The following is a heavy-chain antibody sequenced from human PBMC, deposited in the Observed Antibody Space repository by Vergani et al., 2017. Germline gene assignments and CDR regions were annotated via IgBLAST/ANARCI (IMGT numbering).Heavy chain of an antibody. CDR3: ASGLTEQQLVRGVGNYYYYMDV. CDR1: GFPFSSYA. CDR2: IWYDGSNK. Sequence: VQLVESGGGLVQPGGSLRLSCAASGFPFSSYAMSWVRQAPGKGLEWVAVIWYDGSNKYYADSVKGRFTISRDNSKNTLYLKMNSLRAEDTAVYYCASGLTEQQLVRGVGNYYYYMDVWGKGTTVTVSS. D-gene: IGHD6-13*01. V-gene: IGHV3-33*08. J-gene: IGHJ6*03.